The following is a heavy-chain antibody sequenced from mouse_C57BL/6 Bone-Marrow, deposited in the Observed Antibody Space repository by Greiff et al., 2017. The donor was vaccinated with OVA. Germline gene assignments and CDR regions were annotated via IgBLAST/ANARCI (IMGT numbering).Heavy chain of an antibody. CDR1: GFSLSTFGMG. CDR3: ARILYYEERYAMDY. D-gene: IGHD2-4*01. V-gene: IGHV8-8*01. CDR2: IWWDDDK. J-gene: IGHJ4*01. Sequence: QVQLKESGPGILQPSQTLSLTCSFSGFSLSTFGMGVGWIRQPSGKGLEWLAHIWWDDDKYYNPALKSRLTISKDTSKNQVFLKIANVDTADTATYYCARILYYEERYAMDYWGQGTSVTVSS.